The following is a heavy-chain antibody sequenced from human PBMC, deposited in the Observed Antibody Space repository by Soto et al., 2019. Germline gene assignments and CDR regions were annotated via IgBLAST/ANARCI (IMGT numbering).Heavy chain of an antibody. CDR2: IYWNDDK. V-gene: IGHV2-5*01. CDR1: GFSLRTSGVG. Sequence: VSGPYAGEPTQTLTLTCTFSGFSLRTSGVGVGWIRQPPGKALEWLALIYWNDDKRYRPSLRSRLTITKDTSRNQVVLTMINMDPVDTATYYCAHGSRGYNYRFPGGYYYDGMDVWGRGTTVTVSS. D-gene: IGHD5-18*01. J-gene: IGHJ6*02. CDR3: AHGSRGYNYRFPGGYYYDGMDV.